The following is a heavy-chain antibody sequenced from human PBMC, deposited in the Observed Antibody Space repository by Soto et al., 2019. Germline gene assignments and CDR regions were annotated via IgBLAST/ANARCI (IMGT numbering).Heavy chain of an antibody. V-gene: IGHV4-59*08. CDR2: IYYSAST. D-gene: IGHD1-26*01. Sequence: QVQLQESGPGLVKPSETLSLTCTVSGGSINNNYWTWIRQPPGKGLEWIGYIYYSASTNYNPSLMSQVTMSVDTSKNRFSLKLSSVTDADTAVYYCASSLTYSGSWEGAFDIWGQGTMVTVSS. J-gene: IGHJ3*02. CDR3: ASSLTYSGSWEGAFDI. CDR1: GGSINNNY.